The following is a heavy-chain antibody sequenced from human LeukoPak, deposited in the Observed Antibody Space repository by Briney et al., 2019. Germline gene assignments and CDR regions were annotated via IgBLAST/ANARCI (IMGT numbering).Heavy chain of an antibody. J-gene: IGHJ4*02. Sequence: SETLSLTCAVYGGSFSGYYWSWIRQPPGKGLEWIGEINHSGSTNYNPSLKSRVTISVDTSKDQFSLKLSSVTAADTAVYYCARGLVDTISKSFDYWGQGTLVTVSS. CDR2: INHSGST. CDR3: ARGLVDTISKSFDY. D-gene: IGHD5-12*01. CDR1: GGSFSGYY. V-gene: IGHV4-34*01.